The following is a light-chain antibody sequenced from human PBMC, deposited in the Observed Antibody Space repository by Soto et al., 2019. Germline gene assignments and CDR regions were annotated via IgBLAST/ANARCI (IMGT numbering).Light chain of an antibody. CDR1: QSVSGN. V-gene: IGKV3-15*01. J-gene: IGKJ1*01. CDR2: GVS. CDR3: QQYNFWPET. Sequence: EIVMTQSPVTLSVSPGERATLSCRASQSVSGNLAWYQQKPGQAPRLLIYGVSARATGIPVRFSGSGFGTEFTLTISSLQSEDFALYYCQQYNFWPETFGQGTKVDIK.